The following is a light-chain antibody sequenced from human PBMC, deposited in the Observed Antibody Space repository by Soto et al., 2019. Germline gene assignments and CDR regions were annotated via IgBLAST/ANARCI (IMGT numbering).Light chain of an antibody. CDR3: QHYGSSPRT. CDR1: QSVSSSY. CDR2: GAS. J-gene: IGKJ2*01. Sequence: EIVLTQSPGTLSLSPGERATLSCRASQSVSSSYLAWYQQKPGQAPRLLIYGASSRATGIPDRFSGSGSGADLSVTISRLEPDDFAVDYCQHYGSSPRTFGQGTKLEIK. V-gene: IGKV3-20*01.